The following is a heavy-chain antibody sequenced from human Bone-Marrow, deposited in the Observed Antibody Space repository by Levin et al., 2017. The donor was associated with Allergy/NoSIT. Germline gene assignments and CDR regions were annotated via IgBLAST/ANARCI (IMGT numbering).Heavy chain of an antibody. Sequence: GGSLRLSCEASGFRFRSFAMHWVRQAPGKGLEWLTFISYDENNEDYADSVKGRFTISRDNSKNMVYLQMNNLRVEDTAVYYCARGSLEFDFWGQGTPVIVSS. CDR1: GFRFRSFA. V-gene: IGHV3-30*04. CDR2: ISYDENNE. CDR3: ARGSLEFDF. J-gene: IGHJ4*02.